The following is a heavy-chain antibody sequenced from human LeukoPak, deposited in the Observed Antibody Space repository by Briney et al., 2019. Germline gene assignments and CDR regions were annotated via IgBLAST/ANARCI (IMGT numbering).Heavy chain of an antibody. Sequence: GESLKISCKGSGYSFTNYWIAWVRQMPGKGLEWMGIIYPGDSDTRYNPSFGQVTISADKSITTAYLQWSSLKASDTAMYYCAIFDFLFGEIDNWFDPWGQGTQVTVSS. D-gene: IGHD3-16*01. J-gene: IGHJ5*02. CDR3: AIFDFLFGEIDNWFDP. V-gene: IGHV5-51*01. CDR1: GYSFTNYW. CDR2: IYPGDSDT.